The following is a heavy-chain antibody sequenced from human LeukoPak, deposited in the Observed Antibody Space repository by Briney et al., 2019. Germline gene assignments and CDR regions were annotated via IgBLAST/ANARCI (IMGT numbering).Heavy chain of an antibody. CDR1: GFTFSSYS. CDR2: ISYDGSTK. Sequence: GRSLRLSCAGSGFTFSSYSIHWVRQAPGEGLEWVAVISYDGSTKYYADFVKGRFTISRDNSKNTLYLQMNSLRVEDTAVYYCASRLCTSTICPLTFDYWGQGTLVTVSS. V-gene: IGHV3-30*03. D-gene: IGHD2-2*01. J-gene: IGHJ4*02. CDR3: ASRLCTSTICPLTFDY.